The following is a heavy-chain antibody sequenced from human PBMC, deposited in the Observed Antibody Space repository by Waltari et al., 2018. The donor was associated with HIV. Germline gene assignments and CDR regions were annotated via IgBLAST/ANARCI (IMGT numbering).Heavy chain of an antibody. Sequence: QVQLVQSGAEAKKPCSSVTVSCNTSCSTFSNSPVHWVRQATVQGLEFVGQIIPIFGTTNYAQKFQGRVTITAGESTGTVYMELRSLRSEDTAMYYCARSSPGDDFWSGKLVSWGQGTQVTVSS. CDR3: ARSSPGDDFWSGKLVS. CDR1: CSTFSNSP. D-gene: IGHD3-3*01. V-gene: IGHV1-69*01. J-gene: IGHJ5*02. CDR2: IIPIFGTT.